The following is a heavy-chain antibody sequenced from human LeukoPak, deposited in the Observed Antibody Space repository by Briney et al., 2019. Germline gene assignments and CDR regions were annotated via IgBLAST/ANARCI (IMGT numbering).Heavy chain of an antibody. J-gene: IGHJ4*02. CDR1: GSSMNFSF. CDR3: ARAQWNYVDF. CDR2: IYYSGST. D-gene: IGHD6-19*01. Sequence: PSETLSLTCSVSGSSMNFSFWTCIRQPPGRGLEWIGHIYYSGSTNYNPSLNSRVIISIDMSKNQFSLKLSSLTAADTAVYYCARAQWNYVDFWGQRALVTVSS. V-gene: IGHV4-59*01.